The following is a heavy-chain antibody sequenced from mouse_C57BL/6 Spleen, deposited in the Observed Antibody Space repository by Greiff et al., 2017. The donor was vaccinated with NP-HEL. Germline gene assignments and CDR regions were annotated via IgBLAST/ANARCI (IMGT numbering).Heavy chain of an antibody. CDR2: ISSDSSTI. V-gene: IGHV5-17*01. J-gene: IGHJ4*01. CDR1: GFTFSDYG. D-gene: IGHD1-1*01. CDR3: ARRGSSSYYAMDY. Sequence: EVQGVESGGGLVKPGGSLKLSCAASGFTFSDYGMHWVRQAPEKGLEWVAYISSDSSTIYYADTVKGRFTFSRDNAKNTLFRQMTSLRSEDTAMYYGARRGSSSYYAMDYWGQGTSVTVSS.